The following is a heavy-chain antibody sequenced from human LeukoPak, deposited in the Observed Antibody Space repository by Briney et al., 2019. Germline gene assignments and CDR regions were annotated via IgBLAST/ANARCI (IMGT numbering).Heavy chain of an antibody. CDR1: GGSISSGGYY. D-gene: IGHD3-22*01. CDR3: ARDRPLTWLWLHNCFDP. J-gene: IGHJ5*02. Sequence: KTSETLSLTCTVSGGSISSGGYYWSWIRQHPGKGLEWIGYIYYSGGTYYNPSLKSRVTISVDTSKNQFSLKLSSVTAADTAVYYCARDRPLTWLWLHNCFDPWGQGTLVTVSS. CDR2: IYYSGGT. V-gene: IGHV4-31*03.